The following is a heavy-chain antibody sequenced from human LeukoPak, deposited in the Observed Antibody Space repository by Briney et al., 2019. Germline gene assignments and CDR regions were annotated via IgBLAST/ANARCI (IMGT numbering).Heavy chain of an antibody. V-gene: IGHV3-7*01. CDR3: ARGPTYCSSTSCSRGFDY. J-gene: IGHJ4*02. Sequence: GGSLRLSXAASGFTLSSYWMSWVRQAPGKGLEWVANIKQDGSEKYYVDSVKGRFTISRDNAKNSLYLQMNSLRAEDTAVYYCARGPTYCSSTSCSRGFDYWGQGTLVTVSS. D-gene: IGHD2-2*01. CDR2: IKQDGSEK. CDR1: GFTLSSYW.